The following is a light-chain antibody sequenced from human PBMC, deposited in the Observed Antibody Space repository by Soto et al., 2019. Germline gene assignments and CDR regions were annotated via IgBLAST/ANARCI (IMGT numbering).Light chain of an antibody. CDR3: GSYTSSSLLGI. V-gene: IGLV2-14*01. CDR1: SSDVGGYNY. CDR2: AVS. J-gene: IGLJ2*01. Sequence: QSALTQPASVSGSPGQSITISCTGTSSDVGGYNYVSWYQQHPGKAPKLMIYAVSNRPSGVSNRFSGSKSGNTASLTISGLQAEDEADYYCGSYTSSSLLGIFGGGSKLTVL.